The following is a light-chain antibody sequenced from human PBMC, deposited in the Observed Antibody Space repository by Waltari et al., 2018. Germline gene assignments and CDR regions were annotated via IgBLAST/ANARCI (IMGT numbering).Light chain of an antibody. J-gene: IGLJ3*02. V-gene: IGLV2-14*03. Sequence: QSALTQSASVSGSPGQSITISCTGTCSDVGGFNFFSCYQQHPGKAPKLMIYDVSKRPSGVSNRFSGSKSGNTASLTISGLQAEDEADYYCSSYTISSTLNWVFGGGTKLTVL. CDR1: CSDVGGFNF. CDR2: DVS. CDR3: SSYTISSTLNWV.